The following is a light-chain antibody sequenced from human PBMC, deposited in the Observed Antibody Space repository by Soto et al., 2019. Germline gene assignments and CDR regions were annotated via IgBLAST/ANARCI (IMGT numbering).Light chain of an antibody. CDR1: SSDIGDYKY. CDR3: SSYTDSSFVI. V-gene: IGLV2-14*03. CDR2: DVS. J-gene: IGLJ2*01. Sequence: QSALTQPASVSGSPGQSITISCTGTSSDIGDYKYVSWYKQHPGKAPKLMIYDVSNRHSGVSNRFSGSKSGNTASLTISGLQAEDEADYYCSSYTDSSFVIFGGGTKLNVL.